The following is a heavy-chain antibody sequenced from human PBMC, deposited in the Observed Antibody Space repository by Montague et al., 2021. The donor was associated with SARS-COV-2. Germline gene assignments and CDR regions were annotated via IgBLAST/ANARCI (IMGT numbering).Heavy chain of an antibody. D-gene: IGHD3-9*01. Sequence: PALVKPTQTLTLTCTFSGFSLSTSGMCVSWIRQPPGKALEWLALIDWDDDKYYSTSLKTRLTISKDTSKNQVVLTMTNMDPVDTATYHCARIRDYDILTGSYSGFDXWGQGTLATVSS. V-gene: IGHV2-70*01. CDR3: ARIRDYDILTGSYSGFDX. CDR2: IDWDDDK. CDR1: GFSLSTSGMC. J-gene: IGHJ4*02.